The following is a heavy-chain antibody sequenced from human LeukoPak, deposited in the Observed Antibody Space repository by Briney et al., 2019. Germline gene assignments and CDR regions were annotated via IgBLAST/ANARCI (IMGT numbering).Heavy chain of an antibody. CDR2: ISSSGNTI. V-gene: IGHV3-48*03. J-gene: IGHJ4*02. CDR1: GFTFISYE. Sequence: GSLRLSCAASGFTFISYEMNWVRQAPGKGLEWLSYISSSGNTIYYADSVKGRFTISRDNAKNSLYLQMNSLRAEDTAVYYCARDCYYYDSSGCQNYWGQGTLVTVSS. D-gene: IGHD3-22*01. CDR3: ARDCYYYDSSGCQNY.